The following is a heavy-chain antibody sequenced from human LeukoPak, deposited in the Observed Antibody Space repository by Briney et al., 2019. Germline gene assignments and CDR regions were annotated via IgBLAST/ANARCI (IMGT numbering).Heavy chain of an antibody. J-gene: IGHJ4*02. CDR3: AKDQAPQDIVVVPAY. CDR1: GFTFSSYG. CDR2: IRYDGSNK. V-gene: IGHV3-30*02. Sequence: GRSLRLSCAASGFTFSSYGMHWVRQAPGKGLEWVAFIRYDGSNKYYADSVKGRFTISRDNSKNTLYLQMNSLRAEDTAVYYCAKDQAPQDIVVVPAYWGQGTLVTVSS. D-gene: IGHD2-2*01.